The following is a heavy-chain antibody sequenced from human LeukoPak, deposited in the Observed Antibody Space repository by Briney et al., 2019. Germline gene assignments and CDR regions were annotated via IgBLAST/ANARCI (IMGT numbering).Heavy chain of an antibody. CDR1: GFAFSNYR. CDR2: ISSSSSYI. CDR3: ARDPSLASPYGGYDSDY. J-gene: IGHJ4*02. Sequence: GGSLRLSCAASGFAFSNYRMNWVRPAPGKGLEWVSSISSSSSYIYYAASVKGGFTISRDNAKNSLYLQMNSLRAEDTAVYYCARDPSLASPYGGYDSDYWGQGTLVTVSS. V-gene: IGHV3-21*01. D-gene: IGHD5-12*01.